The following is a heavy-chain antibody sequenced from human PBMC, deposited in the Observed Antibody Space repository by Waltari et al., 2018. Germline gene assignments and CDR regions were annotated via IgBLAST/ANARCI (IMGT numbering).Heavy chain of an antibody. CDR3: ARQNIHSYGYGYFDF. V-gene: IGHV5-51*01. CDR1: GYSFAKYW. Sequence: AEVKKPGESLKISCNGSGYSFAKYWIGWVRQMPGKGLEWMGVIYPGDSNTKYSLSFQGQVTISADTSISTAYLQWSSLKASDTAIYFCARQNIHSYGYGYFDFWGQGTLVTVSS. J-gene: IGHJ4*02. CDR2: IYPGDSNT. D-gene: IGHD5-18*01.